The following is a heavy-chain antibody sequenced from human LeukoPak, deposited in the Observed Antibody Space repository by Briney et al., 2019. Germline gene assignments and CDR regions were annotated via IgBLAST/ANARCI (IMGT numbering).Heavy chain of an antibody. CDR2: INPNSGCT. J-gene: IGHJ6*03. CDR3: VRESEVVAASNYYMDV. Sequence: GASVKVSCKASGYTFTGYYMHWVRQAPGQGLEWMGRINPNSGCTNYAQKFHGRVTMTRDRSISTAYMELSRLRSDDTAVYYFVRESEVVAASNYYMDVWGEGTLVTVSS. CDR1: GYTFTGYY. V-gene: IGHV1-2*06. D-gene: IGHD2-15*01.